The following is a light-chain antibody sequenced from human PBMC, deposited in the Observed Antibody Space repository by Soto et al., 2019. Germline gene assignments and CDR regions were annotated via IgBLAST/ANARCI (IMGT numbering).Light chain of an antibody. CDR1: QSVSSTY. CDR3: QKYGSSPWT. CDR2: GVS. J-gene: IGKJ1*01. V-gene: IGKV3-20*01. Sequence: EVVLTQSPGTLSLSPGERVTLSCRASQSVSSTYLAWYQQKPGQAPRLIIYGVSSRATGIPDRLSGSGSGTDLTLTISRLEPEDFAVYYCQKYGSSPWTCGQGTKVDIK.